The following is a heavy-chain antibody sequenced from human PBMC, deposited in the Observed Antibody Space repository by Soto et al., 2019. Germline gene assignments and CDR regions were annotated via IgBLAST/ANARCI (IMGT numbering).Heavy chain of an antibody. V-gene: IGHV3-72*01. J-gene: IGHJ4*02. CDR3: ARVRTTGAYDLDY. Sequence: VHLVESGGGLVQPGGSLRLSCAVSGFTFSDHYMDWVRQAPGKGLEWLGRSRNKANGYTTIYAVSVKDRFTISRDDSKDSLVLQMNSLKTEDTAVYHCARVRTTGAYDLDYWGQGTLITVSS. D-gene: IGHD4-17*01. CDR2: SRNKANGYTT. CDR1: GFTFSDHY.